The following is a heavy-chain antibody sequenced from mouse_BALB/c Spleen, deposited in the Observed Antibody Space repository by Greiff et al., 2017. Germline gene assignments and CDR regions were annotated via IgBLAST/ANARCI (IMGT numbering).Heavy chain of an antibody. CDR2: ISYSGST. CDR1: GYSITSDYA. Sequence: EVQLVESGPGLVKPSQSLSLTCTVTGYSITSDYAWNWIRQFPGNKLEWMGYISYSGSTSYNPSLKSRISITRDTSKNQFFLQLNSVTTEDTATYYCALVPYHFAYWGQGTLVTGSA. J-gene: IGHJ3*01. D-gene: IGHD1-1*02. CDR3: ALVPYHFAY. V-gene: IGHV3-2*02.